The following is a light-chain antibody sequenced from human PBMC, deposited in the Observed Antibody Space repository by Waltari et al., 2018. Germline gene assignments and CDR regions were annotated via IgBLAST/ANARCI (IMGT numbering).Light chain of an antibody. CDR1: ALPKQY. CDR3: QSADSSGTYEV. Sequence: SYELTQPPSVSVSPGQTARITCSGDALPKQYAYWYQQKPGQAPVLVIYKDSERPSGIPERFSGSSSGTTVTLTISGDQAEDEADYYCQSADSSGTYEVFGGGTKLTVL. CDR2: KDS. V-gene: IGLV3-25*03. J-gene: IGLJ2*01.